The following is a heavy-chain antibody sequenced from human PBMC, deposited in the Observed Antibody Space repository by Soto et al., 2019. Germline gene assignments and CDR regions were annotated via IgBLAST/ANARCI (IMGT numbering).Heavy chain of an antibody. V-gene: IGHV4-30-4*01. CDR1: GGSISSGDYY. CDR3: ARDLMPTSSSWYYYGMDV. CDR2: IYYSGST. D-gene: IGHD6-13*01. J-gene: IGHJ6*02. Sequence: SETLSLTCTVSGGSISSGDYYWSWIRQPPGKGLEWIGYIYYSGSTYYNPSLKSRVTISVDTSKNQFSLKLSSVNAADTAVYYCARDLMPTSSSWYYYGMDVWGQGTTVTAP.